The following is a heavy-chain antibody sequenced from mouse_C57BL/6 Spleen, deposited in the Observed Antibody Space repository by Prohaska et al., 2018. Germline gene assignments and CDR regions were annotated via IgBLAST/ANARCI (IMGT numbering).Heavy chain of an antibody. Sequence: QVQLQQPGAELVRPGTSVKLSCKASGYTFTSYWMHWVTQRPGQGLEWIGVIDPSDSYTNYNQKFKGKATLTVDTSSSTAYMQLSSLTSEDSAVYYCARSDLKWFAYWGQGTLVTVSA. V-gene: IGHV1-59*01. CDR1: GYTFTSYW. J-gene: IGHJ3*01. CDR3: ARSDLKWFAY. CDR2: IDPSDSYT.